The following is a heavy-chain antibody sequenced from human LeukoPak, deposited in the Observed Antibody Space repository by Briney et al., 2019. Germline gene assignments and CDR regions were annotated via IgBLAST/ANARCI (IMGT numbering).Heavy chain of an antibody. J-gene: IGHJ4*02. CDR2: IHYSGST. CDR3: ARQTRTRVVTPATNNYFDY. D-gene: IGHD2-21*02. V-gene: IGHV4-39*01. Sequence: SETLSLTCTVSGGSISSSSYYWGWIRQSPGKGLEWIGSIHYSGSTHYNPSLRSRVIMSVDTSKNQFSLKLSSLTAADTAVYYCARQTRTRVVTPATNNYFDYWGQGTLVTVSS. CDR1: GGSISSSSYY.